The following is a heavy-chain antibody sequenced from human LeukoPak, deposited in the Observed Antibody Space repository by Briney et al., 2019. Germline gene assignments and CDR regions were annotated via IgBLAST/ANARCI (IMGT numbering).Heavy chain of an antibody. Sequence: SETLSLTCNVSGGSISSYYWSWIRQPAGKGLEWIGRIYTSGSTNYNPSLKSRVTMSVDTSKNQFSLKLSSVTAADTAVYYCARSETAMVRGYFDYWGQGTLVTLCS. D-gene: IGHD5-18*01. CDR1: GGSISSYY. CDR3: ARSETAMVRGYFDY. V-gene: IGHV4-4*07. CDR2: IYTSGST. J-gene: IGHJ4*02.